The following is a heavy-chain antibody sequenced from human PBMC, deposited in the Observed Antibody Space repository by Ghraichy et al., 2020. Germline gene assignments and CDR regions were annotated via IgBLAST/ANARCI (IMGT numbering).Heavy chain of an antibody. J-gene: IGHJ3*02. CDR3: ARGETRGATPGFDM. Sequence: GESLNISCDASGFTFSAYSMNWVRQAPGEGLEWVSSMSGGGDHILYADSVKGRFTMSRDNAKNSLFLQMNSLRAEDTAEYYCARGETRGATPGFDMWGQGTMVTVSS. V-gene: IGHV3-21*01. CDR1: GFTFSAYS. CDR2: MSGGGDHI. D-gene: IGHD5-12*01.